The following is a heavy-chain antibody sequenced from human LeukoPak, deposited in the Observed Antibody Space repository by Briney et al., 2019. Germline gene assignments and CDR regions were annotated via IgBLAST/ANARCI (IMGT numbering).Heavy chain of an antibody. CDR1: GGSISSGDYY. J-gene: IGHJ4*02. CDR3: ARRSYGQLWIDY. CDR2: IYYSGST. D-gene: IGHD5-18*01. V-gene: IGHV4-30-4*08. Sequence: PSETLSLTCTVSGGSISSGDYYWSWIRQPPGKGLEWIGYIYYSGSTYYNPSLKSRVTISVDTSKNQFSLKLSSVTAADTAVYYCARRSYGQLWIDYWGQGTLVTVSS.